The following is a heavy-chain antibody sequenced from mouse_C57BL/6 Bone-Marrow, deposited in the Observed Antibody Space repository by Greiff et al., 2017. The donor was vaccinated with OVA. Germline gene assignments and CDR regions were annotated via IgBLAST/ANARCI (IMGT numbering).Heavy chain of an antibody. D-gene: IGHD1-1*01. CDR1: GYTFTSYW. Sequence: QVQLKESGAELVKPGASVKMSCKASGYTFTSYWITWVKQRPGQGLEWIGDIYPGSGSTNYNEKFKSKATLTVDTSSSTAYMQLSSLTSEDSAVYYCARLLLRFYYYAMDYWGQGTSVTVSS. V-gene: IGHV1-55*01. J-gene: IGHJ4*01. CDR2: IYPGSGST. CDR3: ARLLLRFYYYAMDY.